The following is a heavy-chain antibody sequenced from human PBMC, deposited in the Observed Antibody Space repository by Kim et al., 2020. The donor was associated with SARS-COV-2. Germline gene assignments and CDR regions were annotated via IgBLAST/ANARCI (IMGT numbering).Heavy chain of an antibody. Sequence: SETLSLTCTVSGGSISSSSYYWGWIRQPPGKGLEWIGSIYYSGSTYYNPSLKSRVTISVDTSKNQFFLKLSSVTAADTAVYYCARHGYGSHYYYGMDVWGQGTTVTVSS. J-gene: IGHJ6*02. CDR1: GGSISSSSYY. CDR3: ARHGYGSHYYYGMDV. V-gene: IGHV4-39*01. D-gene: IGHD5-12*01. CDR2: IYYSGST.